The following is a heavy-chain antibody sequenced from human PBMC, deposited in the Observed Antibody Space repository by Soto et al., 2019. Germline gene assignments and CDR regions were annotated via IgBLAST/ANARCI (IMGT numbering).Heavy chain of an antibody. V-gene: IGHV3-23*01. CDR1: GFTFSSYA. D-gene: IGHD2-15*01. Sequence: GGSLRLSCAASGFTFSSYAMSWVRQAPGKGLEWVSAISGSGGSTYYADSVKGRFTISRDNSKNTLYLQMNSLRAADTAVYYCAKGGYCSGGSCYSFNYYYYMDVWGKGTTVTVSS. CDR2: ISGSGGST. CDR3: AKGGYCSGGSCYSFNYYYYMDV. J-gene: IGHJ6*03.